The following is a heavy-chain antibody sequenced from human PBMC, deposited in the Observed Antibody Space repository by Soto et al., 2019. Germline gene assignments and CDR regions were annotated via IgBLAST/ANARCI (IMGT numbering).Heavy chain of an antibody. Sequence: EVQLLESGGGLEQPGGSLRLSCAASGFTFSNYAMSWVRQAPGKGLEWVSGVSEGGDDTYHADAVKGRFTISRDNSKNTLYLQMNSLRAEDGAVYYCAKEALGRRFGFGHWGQGSLVTVSS. J-gene: IGHJ4*02. CDR3: AKEALGRRFGFGH. V-gene: IGHV3-23*01. CDR1: GFTFSNYA. D-gene: IGHD1-1*01. CDR2: VSEGGDDT.